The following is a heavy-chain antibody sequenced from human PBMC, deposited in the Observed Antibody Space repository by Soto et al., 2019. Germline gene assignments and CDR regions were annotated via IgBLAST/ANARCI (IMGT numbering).Heavy chain of an antibody. V-gene: IGHV1-69*01. CDR2: IIPIFGTA. CDR1: GGNFSSYA. D-gene: IGHD3-9*01. Sequence: QVQLVQSGAEVKKPGSSVKVSCKASGGNFSSYAISWMRQAPGQGLEWMGGIIPIFGTANYAQKFQGRVTITADESTSTAYMELSSLRSEDTAVYYCAREQGGGAVMRYFHWAYAMDVWGQGTTVTVS. CDR3: AREQGGGAVMRYFHWAYAMDV. J-gene: IGHJ6*02.